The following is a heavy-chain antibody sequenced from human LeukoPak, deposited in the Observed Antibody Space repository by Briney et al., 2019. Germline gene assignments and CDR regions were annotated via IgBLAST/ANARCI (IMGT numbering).Heavy chain of an antibody. D-gene: IGHD1-20*01. J-gene: IGHJ6*03. CDR3: ARDSGITGTYYYYYYMDV. CDR2: IYHSGST. CDR1: GGSISSGGYY. Sequence: SETLSLTCTVSGGSISSGGYYWSWIRQPPGKGLEWIGHIYHSGSTYYNPSLKSRVTISVDRSKNQFSLKLSSVTAADTAVYYCARDSGITGTYYYYYYMDVWGKGTTVTVSS. V-gene: IGHV4-30-2*01.